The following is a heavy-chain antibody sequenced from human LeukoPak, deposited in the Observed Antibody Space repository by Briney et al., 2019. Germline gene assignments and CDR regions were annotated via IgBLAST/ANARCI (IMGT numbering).Heavy chain of an antibody. J-gene: IGHJ5*02. Sequence: SETLSLTCTVSGGSISSGSYYWSWIRQPAGKGLEWIGRIYTSGSTNYNPSLKSRVTISVDTSKNQFSLKLSSVTAADTAVYYCARAQLRYFDFGVSRGGFDPWGQGTLVTVSS. V-gene: IGHV4-61*02. D-gene: IGHD3-9*01. CDR2: IYTSGST. CDR3: ARAQLRYFDFGVSRGGFDP. CDR1: GGSISSGSYY.